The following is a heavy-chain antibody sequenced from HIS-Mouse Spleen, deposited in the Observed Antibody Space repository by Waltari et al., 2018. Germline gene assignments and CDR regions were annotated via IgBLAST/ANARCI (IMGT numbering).Heavy chain of an antibody. Sequence: QLQLQESGPGLVKPSETLSLTCTVSGGSISSSSYYWGWIRQPPGKGLEWIGSIYYSGGTYYNPSLKSRVTISVDTSKNQFSRKLSSVTAADTAVYYCARGAPSAGNFDYWGQGTLVTVSS. CDR2: IYYSGGT. J-gene: IGHJ4*02. V-gene: IGHV4-39*07. CDR3: ARGAPSAGNFDY. CDR1: GGSISSSSYY.